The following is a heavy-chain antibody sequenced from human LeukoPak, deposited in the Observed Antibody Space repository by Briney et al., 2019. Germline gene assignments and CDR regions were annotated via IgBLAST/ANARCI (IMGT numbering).Heavy chain of an antibody. CDR2: INPNSGGT. Sequence: ASVKVSCKASGYTSTGYYMHWVRQAPGQGLEWMGRINPNSGGTSYAQKFQGRVTMTRDTSISTAYMELSRLRSDDTAVYYCASARGSWQLFDYWGQGTLVTVSS. CDR3: ASARGSWQLFDY. V-gene: IGHV1-2*06. D-gene: IGHD6-13*01. CDR1: GYTSTGYY. J-gene: IGHJ4*02.